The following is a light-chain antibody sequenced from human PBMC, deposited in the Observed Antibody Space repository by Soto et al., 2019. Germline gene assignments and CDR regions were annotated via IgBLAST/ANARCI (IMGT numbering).Light chain of an antibody. J-gene: IGKJ2*01. CDR3: KQDNNYHT. CDR2: KAS. CDR1: QRISRW. Sequence: DIQMTQSPSTLSASVGDRVTITCRASQRISRWLAWYQQKPGKAPKLLIYKASSLESGVPSRFSGSGSGTEFTLTISILQPNDFVTYYCKQDNNYHTFGQGTNLQIK. V-gene: IGKV1-5*03.